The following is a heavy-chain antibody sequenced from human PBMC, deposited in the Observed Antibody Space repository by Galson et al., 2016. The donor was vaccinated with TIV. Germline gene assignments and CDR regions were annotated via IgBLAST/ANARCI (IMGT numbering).Heavy chain of an antibody. D-gene: IGHD3-10*01. J-gene: IGHJ5*02. Sequence: TLSLTCGVSGDSISSGGYSWNWIRQPPGKGLEWIGYIYFGGDTYSNPSLESRVTISIDTSKNHFSLRLRSVTAADTALYYCVRQGGDTMVRGVIRDWFDPWGQGTLVTVSS. V-gene: IGHV4-30-2*03. CDR3: VRQGGDTMVRGVIRDWFDP. CDR1: GDSISSGGYS. CDR2: IYFGGDT.